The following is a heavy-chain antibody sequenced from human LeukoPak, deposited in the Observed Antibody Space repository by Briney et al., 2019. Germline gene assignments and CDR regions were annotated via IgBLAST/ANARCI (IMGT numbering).Heavy chain of an antibody. CDR1: GFTFSSYG. CDR2: IRYDGSNK. Sequence: AGGSLRLSCAASGFTFSSYGMHWVRQAPGKGLEWVAFIRYDGSNKYYADSVKGRFTISRDNSKNTLYLQMNSLRAEDTAVYYCAKTQTVALTGTTADYWGQGTLVTVSS. J-gene: IGHJ4*02. CDR3: AKTQTVALTGTTADY. D-gene: IGHD4-17*01. V-gene: IGHV3-30*02.